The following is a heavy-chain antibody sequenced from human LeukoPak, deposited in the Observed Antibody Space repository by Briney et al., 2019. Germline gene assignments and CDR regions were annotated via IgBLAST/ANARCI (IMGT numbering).Heavy chain of an antibody. CDR2: INHSGST. CDR1: GGSFSGYY. Sequence: SETLSLTCAVYGGSFSGYYWSWIRQPSGKGLEWIGEINHSGSTNYNPSLKSRVTISVDTSKNQFSLKLSSVTAADTAVYYCARPYGSGSYHTHGAGYVYWGQGTLVTVSS. V-gene: IGHV4-34*01. CDR3: ARPYGSGSYHTHGAGYVY. D-gene: IGHD3-10*01. J-gene: IGHJ4*02.